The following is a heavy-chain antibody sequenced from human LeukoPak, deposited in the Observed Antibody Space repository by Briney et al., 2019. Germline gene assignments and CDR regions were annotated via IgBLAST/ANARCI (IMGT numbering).Heavy chain of an antibody. Sequence: PSETLPLTCAVSGGSISSGGYSWSWIRQPPGKGLEWIGYIYYSGSTYYNPSLKSRVTISVDTSKNQFSLKLSSVTAADTAVYYCARDLDYMDVWGKGTTVTISS. CDR2: IYYSGST. CDR3: ARDLDYMDV. J-gene: IGHJ6*03. CDR1: GGSISSGGYS. V-gene: IGHV4-30-4*07.